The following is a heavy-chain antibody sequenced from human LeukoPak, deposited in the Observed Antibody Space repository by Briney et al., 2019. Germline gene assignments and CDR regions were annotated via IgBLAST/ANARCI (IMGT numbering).Heavy chain of an antibody. CDR1: GGSFSGCY. J-gene: IGHJ4*02. D-gene: IGHD5-12*01. CDR3: ARGVATLGY. CDR2: INHSGST. V-gene: IGHV4-34*01. Sequence: SETLSLTCAVYGGSFSGCYWSWIRQPPGKGLEWIGEINHSGSTNYNPSLKSRVTISVDTSKNQFSLKLSSVTAADTAVYYCARGVATLGYWGQGTLVTVSS.